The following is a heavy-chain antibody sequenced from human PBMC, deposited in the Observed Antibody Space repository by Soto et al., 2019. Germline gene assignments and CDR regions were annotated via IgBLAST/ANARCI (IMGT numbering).Heavy chain of an antibody. CDR1: GYTFTGYY. CDR2: INPNSGGT. J-gene: IGHJ4*02. CDR3: ARDGAYCSSTSCYIET. D-gene: IGHD2-2*02. Sequence: VASVKVSCKASGYTFTGYYMHWVRQAPGQGLEWMGWINPNSGGTNYAQKFQGRVTMTRDTSISTAYMELSRLRSDDTAVYYCARDGAYCSSTSCYIETWGQGTLVTVSS. V-gene: IGHV1-2*02.